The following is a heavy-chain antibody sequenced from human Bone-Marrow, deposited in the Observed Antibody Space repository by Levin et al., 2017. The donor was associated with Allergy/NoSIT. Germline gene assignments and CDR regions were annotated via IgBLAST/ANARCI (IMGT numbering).Heavy chain of an antibody. CDR2: INQDGSDK. J-gene: IGHJ6*02. Sequence: PGGSLRLSCAASGFALSEKWMTWVRQAPGKGLEWVANINQDGSDKSYLDSVKGRFTISKDNANNSLYLQMNSLRAEDTAIYYCARGHYDNDVWGQGTTVTVSS. CDR1: GFALSEKW. CDR3: ARGHYDNDV. V-gene: IGHV3-7*01.